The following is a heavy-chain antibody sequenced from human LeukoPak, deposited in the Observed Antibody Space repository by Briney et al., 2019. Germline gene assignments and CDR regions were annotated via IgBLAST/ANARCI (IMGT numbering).Heavy chain of an antibody. J-gene: IGHJ3*02. Sequence: SETLSLTCTVSGGSISSYYWSWIRQPPGKGLEWIGYIYYSGSTNYNPSLKSRVTISVDTSKNQFSLKLSSVTAADTAVYYCARRPSAPPSWYYYDSSGYHRPKNDAFDIWGQGTMVTVSS. CDR3: ARRPSAPPSWYYYDSSGYHRPKNDAFDI. V-gene: IGHV4-59*08. D-gene: IGHD3-22*01. CDR2: IYYSGST. CDR1: GGSISSYY.